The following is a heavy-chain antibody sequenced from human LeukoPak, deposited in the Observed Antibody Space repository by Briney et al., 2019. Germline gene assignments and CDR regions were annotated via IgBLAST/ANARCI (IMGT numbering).Heavy chain of an antibody. V-gene: IGHV3-7*01. D-gene: IGHD1-1*01. J-gene: IGHJ4*02. CDR3: ARGAGTGNYYAY. CDR2: INLDGSEK. Sequence: GGSLRLSCAASGFTFTDYWMTLVRQAPGKGLEWVANINLDGSEKWYVDSVRGRFTISRDNARNSLYLQMNGLRADDTAVYYCARGAGTGNYYAYWGQGTLVTVSS. CDR1: GFTFTDYW.